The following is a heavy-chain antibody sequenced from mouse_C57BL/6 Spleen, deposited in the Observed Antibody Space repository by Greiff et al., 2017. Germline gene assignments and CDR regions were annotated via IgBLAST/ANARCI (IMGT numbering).Heavy chain of an antibody. J-gene: IGHJ2*01. V-gene: IGHV1-64*01. CDR2: IHPNSGST. D-gene: IGHD1-1*01. CDR1: GYTFTSYW. CDR3: ARQDHDYGSSYDY. Sequence: VKLQQPGAELVKPGASVKLSCKASGYTFTSYWMHWVKQRPGQGLEWIGMIHPNSGSTNYNEKFKSKATLTVDKSSSTAYMQLSSLTSEDSAVYYCARQDHDYGSSYDYWGQGTTLTVSS.